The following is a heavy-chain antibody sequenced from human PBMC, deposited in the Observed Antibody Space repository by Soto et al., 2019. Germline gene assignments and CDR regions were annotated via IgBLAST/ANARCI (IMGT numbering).Heavy chain of an antibody. V-gene: IGHV4-30-4*01. Sequence: QVQLQESGPGLVKPSQTLSLTCTVSGGSISSGDYYWSWIRQPLGKGLEWIGYIYYIGSTYYNPALKSRVTISVDTSKNQFSLKLSSVTAADTAVYYCARETVLGTEYNWFDPWGQGTLVTVSS. CDR1: GGSISSGDYY. D-gene: IGHD1-1*01. J-gene: IGHJ5*02. CDR2: IYYIGST. CDR3: ARETVLGTEYNWFDP.